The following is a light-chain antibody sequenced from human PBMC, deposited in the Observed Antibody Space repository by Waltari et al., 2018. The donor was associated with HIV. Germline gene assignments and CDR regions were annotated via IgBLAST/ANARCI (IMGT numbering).Light chain of an antibody. V-gene: IGKV3-20*01. CDR2: AAS. CDR3: QQYGSSPPIT. Sequence: EIVLTQSPGTLSLSPGEGATLSCRASQSLSSNYLAWYQEKPGQAPRLLIYAASSRASGIPDRFSGSGAGTDFTLTISRLEPEDFAVYYCQQYGSSPPITFGQGTRLEIK. J-gene: IGKJ5*01. CDR1: QSLSSNY.